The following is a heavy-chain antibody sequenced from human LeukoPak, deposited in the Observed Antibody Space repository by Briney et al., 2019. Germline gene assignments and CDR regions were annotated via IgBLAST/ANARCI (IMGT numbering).Heavy chain of an antibody. D-gene: IGHD6-19*01. CDR1: GFTVSNNY. CDR3: ARGGSGWSYFYYYGMDV. CDR2: IYSGGTT. J-gene: IGHJ6*02. V-gene: IGHV3-53*01. Sequence: GGSLRLSCVASGFTVSNNYMSWVRQAPGKGLEWVSVIYSGGTTYYADSVRGRFTISRDNSKNTLYLQMNSLRAEDTAVYYCARGGSGWSYFYYYGMDVWGQGTTVTVSS.